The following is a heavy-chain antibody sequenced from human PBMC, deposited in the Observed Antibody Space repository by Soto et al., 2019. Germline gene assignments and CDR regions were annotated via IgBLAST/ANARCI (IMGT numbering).Heavy chain of an antibody. CDR3: VRIFDFWSGYFFSY. J-gene: IGHJ4*02. Sequence: QITLKESGPTLVKPTQTLTLTCSFSDFSLNTSGVAVGWIRQPPRKALEWLAFIYWDEDKRFSPSLENRLTITEDTSKNQVVLTMTNMGPVDSGTYYCVRIFDFWSGYFFSYWGRGTLVTVSS. D-gene: IGHD3-3*01. V-gene: IGHV2-5*04. CDR2: IYWDEDK. CDR1: DFSLNTSGVA.